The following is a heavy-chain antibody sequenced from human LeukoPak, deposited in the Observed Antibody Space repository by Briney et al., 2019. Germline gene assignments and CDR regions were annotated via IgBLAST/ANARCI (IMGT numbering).Heavy chain of an antibody. CDR2: ISGSGGST. CDR1: GFTFSSYA. V-gene: IGHV3-23*01. Sequence: GGSLRLSCAASGFTFSSYAMSWVRQAPGKGLEWVSAISGSGGSTYYADSVKGRFTISRDNSKNTLYLQMNSLRAEDTAVYYCAKDGLAYCGGDCYSVWGQGTLVTVSS. J-gene: IGHJ4*02. CDR3: AKDGLAYCGGDCYSV. D-gene: IGHD2-21*02.